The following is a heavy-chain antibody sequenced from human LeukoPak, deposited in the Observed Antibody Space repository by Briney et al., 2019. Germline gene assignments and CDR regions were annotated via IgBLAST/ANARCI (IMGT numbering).Heavy chain of an antibody. CDR2: ISYDGSNK. J-gene: IGHJ4*02. CDR1: GFTFSSYA. V-gene: IGHV3-30*04. Sequence: PGRSLRLSCAASGFTFSSYAMHWVRQAPGKGLEWVAVISYDGSNKYYADSVKGRFTISRDNSKNTLYLQMNSLRAEDTAEYYCAREKNRNYFDYWGQGTLVTVSS. CDR3: AREKNRNYFDY. D-gene: IGHD1-14*01.